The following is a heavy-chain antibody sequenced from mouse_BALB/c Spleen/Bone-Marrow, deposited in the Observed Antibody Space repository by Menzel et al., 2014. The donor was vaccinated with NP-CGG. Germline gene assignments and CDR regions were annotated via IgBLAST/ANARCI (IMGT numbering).Heavy chain of an antibody. CDR3: AREGGYYGSLYAMDY. D-gene: IGHD1-1*01. Sequence: EVKLMESGPELVKPGASVKMSCKASGYTFTSYVIHWVKQKPGQGLEWIGYINPYNDGTKYNEKFKGKATLTSDKSSSTAYMELSSLTSEDSAVYYCAREGGYYGSLYAMDYWGQGTSVTVSS. J-gene: IGHJ4*01. CDR1: GYTFTSYV. V-gene: IGHV1-14*01. CDR2: INPYNDGT.